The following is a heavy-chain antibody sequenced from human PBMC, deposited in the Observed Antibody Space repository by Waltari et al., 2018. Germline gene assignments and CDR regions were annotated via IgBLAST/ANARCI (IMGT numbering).Heavy chain of an antibody. D-gene: IGHD6-13*01. CDR2: IYYRGST. V-gene: IGHV4-59*11. CDR1: GGSISSHY. Sequence: QVQLQQWGAGLVKPSETLSLTCTVSGGSISSHYWSWIRQPPGKGLEWIGYIYYRGSTNDNPSLKSRVTRSVDTSKNQFALKLSAVTAADTAVYYCARGNGYSSSWYVPSDFDYWGQGTLVTVSS. CDR3: ARGNGYSSSWYVPSDFDY. J-gene: IGHJ4*02.